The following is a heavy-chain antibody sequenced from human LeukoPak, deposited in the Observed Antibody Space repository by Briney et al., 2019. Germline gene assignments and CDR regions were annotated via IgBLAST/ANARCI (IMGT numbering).Heavy chain of an antibody. Sequence: AETLSLTCTVSGGSISSSSYYWGWIRQPPGKGLEWIGSIYYRWCTYYNPSLKSRVTISVDTSKNQFSLKLRSVTAADTAVYYCATGAGYSSSWGLLDYWGQGTLATVSS. CDR1: GGSISSSSYY. CDR2: IYYRWCT. V-gene: IGHV4-39*07. CDR3: ATGAGYSSSWGLLDY. J-gene: IGHJ4*02. D-gene: IGHD6-13*01.